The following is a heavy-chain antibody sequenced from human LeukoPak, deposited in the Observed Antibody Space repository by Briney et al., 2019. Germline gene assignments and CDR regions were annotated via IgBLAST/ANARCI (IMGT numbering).Heavy chain of an antibody. J-gene: IGHJ4*02. Sequence: PGGSLRLSCAASGFTFSTYGLHWVRQAPGKGLEWVALISYDGSNKYYADFLKGRFTISRDNAKNTLYLQMNSLIPEDTAVYFCAKALTSYYFDYWGQGTLVTVSS. CDR2: ISYDGSNK. D-gene: IGHD2-21*02. CDR3: AKALTSYYFDY. CDR1: GFTFSTYG. V-gene: IGHV3-30*18.